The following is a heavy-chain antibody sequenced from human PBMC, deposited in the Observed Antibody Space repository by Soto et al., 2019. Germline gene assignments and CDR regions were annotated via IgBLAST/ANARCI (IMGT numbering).Heavy chain of an antibody. J-gene: IGHJ5*02. CDR3: ARHPARITKIAWFDP. Sequence: EVQLVESGGGLVQPGGSLRLSCADSGFTFSSYSMNWVRQARGKGLEWVSYISSSSSPIYYADSVKGRFTISTDNAKNSLYLQMNSLTAEDTAVYYCARHPARITKIAWFDPWGEGSLCTVSS. V-gene: IGHV3-48*01. D-gene: IGHD1-20*01. CDR2: ISSSSSPI. CDR1: GFTFSSYS.